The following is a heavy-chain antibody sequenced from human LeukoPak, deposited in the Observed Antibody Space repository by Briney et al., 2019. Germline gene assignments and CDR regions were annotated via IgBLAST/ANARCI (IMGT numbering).Heavy chain of an antibody. CDR3: ARTGEWELLPWWFDH. Sequence: SETLSLTCTVSGGSISSYYWSWIRQPAGKGLEWIGRIYTSGSTNYNPSLKSRVTMSVDTSKNQFSLKLSSVTAADTAVYYCARTGEWELLPWWFDHWGQGTLVTVSS. CDR1: GGSISSYY. V-gene: IGHV4-4*07. D-gene: IGHD1-26*01. CDR2: IYTSGST. J-gene: IGHJ5*02.